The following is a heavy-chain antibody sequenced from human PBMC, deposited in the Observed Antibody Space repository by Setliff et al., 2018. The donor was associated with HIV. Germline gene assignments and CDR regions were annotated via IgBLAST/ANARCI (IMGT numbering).Heavy chain of an antibody. CDR1: GASPSNYY. J-gene: IGHJ4*02. CDR2: MYTSGSA. V-gene: IGHV4-4*08. CDR3: ARWNFMTTVTFDY. Sequence: SETLSLNCTVSGASPSNYYWSWIRQSPGKGLEWIGYMYTSGSANFNPSLKSRATISLDTSKNQFSLKLSSVTAADTAVYYCARWNFMTTVTFDYWGQGTLVTVSS. D-gene: IGHD4-4*01.